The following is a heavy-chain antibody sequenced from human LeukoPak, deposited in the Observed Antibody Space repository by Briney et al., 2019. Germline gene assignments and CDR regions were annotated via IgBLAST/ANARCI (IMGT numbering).Heavy chain of an antibody. CDR2: ISGSGVST. V-gene: IGHV3-23*01. CDR3: AREVYGGIDY. Sequence: PGGSLRLSCVASGFTFSSYSMNWVRQAPGKGLEWVSVISGSGVSTYYADSVKGRFTISRDNSKNTLFLQMSGLRAEDTAVYYCAREVYGGIDYWGQGTLVTVSS. D-gene: IGHD4-23*01. CDR1: GFTFSSYS. J-gene: IGHJ4*02.